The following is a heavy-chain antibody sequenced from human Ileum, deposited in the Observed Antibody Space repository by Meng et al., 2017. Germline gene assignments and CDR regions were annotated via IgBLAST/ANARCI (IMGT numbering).Heavy chain of an antibody. Sequence: QVQQQGGGPGLVKPSATLSLSGVVSGGSSSCDTYWSWVRLRPGKGLNWIGQISHSGSTFYNPSRKGRATMSVDKSKSQFSLMLTSVTAADTAVYYCARHGGYYQGFWGQGTLVTVSS. D-gene: IGHD4-23*01. CDR3: ARHGGYYQGF. CDR1: GGSSSCDTY. V-gene: IGHV4-4*02. J-gene: IGHJ4*02. CDR2: ISHSGST.